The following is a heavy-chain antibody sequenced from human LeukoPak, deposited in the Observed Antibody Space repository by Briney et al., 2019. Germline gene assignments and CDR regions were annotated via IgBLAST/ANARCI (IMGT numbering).Heavy chain of an antibody. CDR3: AREGYYYGSGSLYFDY. J-gene: IGHJ4*02. V-gene: IGHV3-33*01. CDR1: GFTFSSYG. Sequence: GRSLRPSCAASGFTFSSYGMHWVRQAPGKGLEWVAVIWYDGSNKYYADSVKGRFTISRDNSKDTLYLQMNSLRAEDTAVYYCAREGYYYGSGSLYFDYWGQGTLVTVSS. CDR2: IWYDGSNK. D-gene: IGHD3-10*01.